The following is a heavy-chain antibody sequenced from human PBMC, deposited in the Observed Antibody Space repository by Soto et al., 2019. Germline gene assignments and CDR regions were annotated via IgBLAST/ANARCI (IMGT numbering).Heavy chain of an antibody. J-gene: IGHJ4*02. V-gene: IGHV3-30-3*01. Sequence: QVQLVESGGGVVQPGRSLRLSCAASGFTFSTYTMHWVRQAPGKGLEWVAIISYDGSNKYYAASVKGRFTISRDNSKNTLHLQMNSLGPADTALYYCAGGGRESGDYGGDYWGQGTLVTVSS. D-gene: IGHD4-17*01. CDR3: AGGGRESGDYGGDY. CDR1: GFTFSTYT. CDR2: ISYDGSNK.